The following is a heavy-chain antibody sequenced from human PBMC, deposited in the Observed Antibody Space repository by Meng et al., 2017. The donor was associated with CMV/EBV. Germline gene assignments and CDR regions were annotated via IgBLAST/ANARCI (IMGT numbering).Heavy chain of an antibody. J-gene: IGHJ4*02. CDR1: GYTFTSYG. D-gene: IGHD2-2*01. CDR3: ARNSGGQDIVVVPAAIDLDY. V-gene: IGHV1-18*01. Sequence: ASVKVSCKASGYTFTSYGISWARQAPGQGLEWMGWISAYNGNTNYAQKLQGRVTMTTDTSTSTAYMELRSLRSDDTAVYYCARNSGGQDIVVVPAAIDLDYWGQGTLVTVSS. CDR2: ISAYNGNT.